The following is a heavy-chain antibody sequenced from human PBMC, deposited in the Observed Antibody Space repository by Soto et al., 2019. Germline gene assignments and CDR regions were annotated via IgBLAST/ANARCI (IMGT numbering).Heavy chain of an antibody. CDR2: ISGSGGST. Sequence: GGSLRLSCAASGFTFSSYAMSWVRQAPGKGLEWVSAISGSGGSTYYADSVKGRFTISRDNSKNTLYLQMNSLRAEDTAVYYCAKDQFLRGRLGELSLADLFDYWGQGTLVTVSS. V-gene: IGHV3-23*01. CDR3: AKDQFLRGRLGELSLADLFDY. D-gene: IGHD3-16*02. CDR1: GFTFSSYA. J-gene: IGHJ4*02.